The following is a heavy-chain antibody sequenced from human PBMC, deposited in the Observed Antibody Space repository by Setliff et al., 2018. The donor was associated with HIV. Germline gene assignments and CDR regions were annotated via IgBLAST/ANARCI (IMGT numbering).Heavy chain of an antibody. CDR2: INPSGGST. V-gene: IGHV1-46*01. J-gene: IGHJ6*03. D-gene: IGHD1-26*01. Sequence: ASVKVSCKASGYTFTNFYIHWVRQAPGQGLEWLGMINPSGGSTTYTQKFQGRVTMTSDMSTSTVYMDLSSLGSEDTAMYYCARGGQYSGDYLPRDYYMDVWGKGTTGNVSS. CDR3: ARGGQYSGDYLPRDYYMDV. CDR1: GYTFTNFY.